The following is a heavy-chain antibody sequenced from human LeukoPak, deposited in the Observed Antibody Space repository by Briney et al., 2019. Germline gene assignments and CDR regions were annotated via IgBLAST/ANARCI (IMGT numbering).Heavy chain of an antibody. V-gene: IGHV1-2*02. CDR2: INSNSGGT. CDR1: GYTFTAYY. D-gene: IGHD6-13*01. CDR3: ARIQIAAAPTGFDY. J-gene: IGHJ4*02. Sequence: GASVKVSCKASGYTFTAYYMHWVRQAPGQGLEWMGWINSNSGGTKFAQKFQGRVTMTRDTSISTAYMELSRLRSDDTAVYYCARIQIAAAPTGFDYWGQGTLVTVSS.